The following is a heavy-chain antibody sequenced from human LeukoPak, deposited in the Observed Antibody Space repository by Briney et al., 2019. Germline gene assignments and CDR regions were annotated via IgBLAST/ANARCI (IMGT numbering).Heavy chain of an antibody. Sequence: GASVKVSCKASGYTFTNYYMHWVRQAPGQGLEWMGVINPSGGSTSYAQKFQGRVTMTRDTSTSTVYMELSSLRSEDTAVYFCARVWSGYPSFDYWGQGILVTVSS. V-gene: IGHV1-46*01. CDR1: GYTFTNYY. J-gene: IGHJ4*02. CDR2: INPSGGST. CDR3: ARVWSGYPSFDY. D-gene: IGHD3-3*01.